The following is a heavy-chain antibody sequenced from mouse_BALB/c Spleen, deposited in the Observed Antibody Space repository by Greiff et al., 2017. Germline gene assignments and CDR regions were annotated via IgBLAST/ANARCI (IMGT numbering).Heavy chain of an antibody. CDR1: GFTFNTYA. CDR2: IRSKSNNYAT. J-gene: IGHJ3*01. V-gene: IGHV10-1*02. Sequence: EVKLVESGGGLVQPKGSLKLSCAASGFTFNTYAMNWVRQAPGKGLEWVARIRSKSNNYATYYADSVKDRFTISRDDSQSMLYLQMNNLKTEDTAVYYCVRSGFAYWGQGTLVTVSA. CDR3: VRSGFAY.